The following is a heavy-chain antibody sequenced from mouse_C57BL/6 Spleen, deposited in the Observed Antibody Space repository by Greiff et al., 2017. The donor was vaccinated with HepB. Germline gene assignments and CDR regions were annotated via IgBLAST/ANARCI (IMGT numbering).Heavy chain of an antibody. CDR1: GYTFTSYT. D-gene: IGHD2-3*01. CDR3: ARSWDGYYDY. Sequence: QVQLQQSGAELARPGASVKMSCKASGYTFTSYTMHWVKQRPGQGLEWIGHINPSSGYTKYNQKFKDKATLTADKSSSTAYMQLSSLTSEDSAVYYCARSWDGYYDYWGQGTTLTVSS. J-gene: IGHJ2*01. V-gene: IGHV1-4*01. CDR2: INPSSGYT.